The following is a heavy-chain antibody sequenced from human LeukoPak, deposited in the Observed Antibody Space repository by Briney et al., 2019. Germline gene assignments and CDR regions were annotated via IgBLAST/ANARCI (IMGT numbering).Heavy chain of an antibody. J-gene: IGHJ6*02. CDR2: IYYSGST. D-gene: IGHD2-2*01. V-gene: IGHV4-30-4*01. CDR3: ARSAAMAHYYYYGMDV. CDR1: GGSISSGDYY. Sequence: SETLSLTCTVSGGSISSGDYYWSWIRQPPGKGLEWIGYIYYSGSTYYNPSLKSRVTISVDTSKNQFSLKLSSVTAADTAVYYCARSAAMAHYYYYGMDVWGRGTTVTVSS.